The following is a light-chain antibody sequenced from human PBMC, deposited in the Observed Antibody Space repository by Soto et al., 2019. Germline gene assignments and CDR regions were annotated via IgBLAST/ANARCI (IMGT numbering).Light chain of an antibody. Sequence: SYELTQPPSVSVAPGQTARITCGGNNIGSKRVHWYQQKPGQAPVLVVYDDSGRPAGIPERFSGSNSGNTATLTISRVEAGDEADYYCQVWDSSSDHYVFGTGTKVTVL. CDR3: QVWDSSSDHYV. CDR1: NIGSKR. CDR2: DDS. J-gene: IGLJ1*01. V-gene: IGLV3-21*02.